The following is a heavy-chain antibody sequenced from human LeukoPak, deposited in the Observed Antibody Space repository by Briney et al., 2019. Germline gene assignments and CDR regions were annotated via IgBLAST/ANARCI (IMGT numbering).Heavy chain of an antibody. CDR1: GSTFSNYG. J-gene: IGHJ4*02. V-gene: IGHV3-23*01. D-gene: IGHD6-19*01. CDR3: ERDPSEYEYNRGWYRDF. Sequence: GGSLRLACAASGSTFSNYGMAWFRQAPGKGLEWVSTINIRADETHYADSVKGRFTISRDNSKSTLALQMTSLRVDDTAVYYCERDPSEYEYNRGWYRDFWGQGSQVIVSS. CDR2: INIRADET.